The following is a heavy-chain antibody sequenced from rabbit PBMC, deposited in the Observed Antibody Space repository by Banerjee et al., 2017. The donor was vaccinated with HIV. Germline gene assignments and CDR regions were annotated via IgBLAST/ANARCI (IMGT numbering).Heavy chain of an antibody. D-gene: IGHD2-1*01. Sequence: QSLEESGGDLVKPGASLTLTCKASGLDFSSSYWICWVRQAPGKGLEWIACINTSSGNTVYASWAKGRFTISKTSSTTVTLQMNSLTAADTATYFCARAGYDDYGDYHNLWGPGTLVTVS. CDR1: GLDFSSSYW. V-gene: IGHV1S40*01. CDR2: INTSSGNT. CDR3: ARAGYDDYGDYHNL. J-gene: IGHJ4*01.